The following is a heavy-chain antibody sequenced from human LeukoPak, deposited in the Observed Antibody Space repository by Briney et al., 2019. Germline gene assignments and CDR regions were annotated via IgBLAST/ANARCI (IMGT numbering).Heavy chain of an antibody. V-gene: IGHV3-20*04. Sequence: GGSLRLSCAASGFTFDDYGMSWVRQAPGKGLEWVSGINWNGGSTGYADSVKGRFTISRDNSKNTLYLQMNSLRAEDTAVYYCAKTKWELYYYFDYWGQGTLVTVSS. CDR1: GFTFDDYG. CDR2: INWNGGST. D-gene: IGHD1-26*01. J-gene: IGHJ4*02. CDR3: AKTKWELYYYFDY.